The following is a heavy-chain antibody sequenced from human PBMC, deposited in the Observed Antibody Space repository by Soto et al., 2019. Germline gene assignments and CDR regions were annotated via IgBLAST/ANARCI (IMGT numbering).Heavy chain of an antibody. CDR1: GFTFSSYA. D-gene: IGHD4-17*01. CDR2: ISYDGSNK. CDR3: ARALGDYGDC. J-gene: IGHJ4*02. V-gene: IGHV3-30-3*01. Sequence: QGQLAESGGGVVQPGRSLGLSCAASGFTFSSYAMHWVRQAPGKGLEWVAVISYDGSNKYYADSVKGRFTISRDNSKNTLYLQMNSLRVEDTAVYYCARALGDYGDCWGQGTLVTVSS.